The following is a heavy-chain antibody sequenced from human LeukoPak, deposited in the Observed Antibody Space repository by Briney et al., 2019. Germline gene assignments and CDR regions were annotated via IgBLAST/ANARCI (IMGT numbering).Heavy chain of an antibody. Sequence: PGGPLTLSCAASGFTFSSYAMRWARHAPGKGLQWVSSISDGGTTTHYADSVRGRLTISRDNSKHTLFAQISSLRVEDTAVYYCTSSNGWPSYFWGQGTLVTVSS. CDR2: ISDGGTTT. J-gene: IGHJ4*02. CDR3: TSSNGWPSYF. V-gene: IGHV3-23*01. CDR1: GFTFSSYA. D-gene: IGHD6-19*01.